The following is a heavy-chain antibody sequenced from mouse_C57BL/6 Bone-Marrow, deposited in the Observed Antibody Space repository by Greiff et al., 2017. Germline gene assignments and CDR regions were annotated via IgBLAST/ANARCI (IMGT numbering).Heavy chain of an antibody. D-gene: IGHD1-1*01. CDR1: GYTFTSYG. CDR2: IYPRSGNT. Sequence: QVQLQQSGAELARPGASVKLSCKASGYTFTSYGISWVKQRTGQGLEWIGEIYPRSGNTYYNEKFKGKATLTADKSSSTAYMELRSLTSEDSSVYFCVPYYYGSTYFDVWGTGTTVTVSS. V-gene: IGHV1-81*01. J-gene: IGHJ1*03. CDR3: VPYYYGSTYFDV.